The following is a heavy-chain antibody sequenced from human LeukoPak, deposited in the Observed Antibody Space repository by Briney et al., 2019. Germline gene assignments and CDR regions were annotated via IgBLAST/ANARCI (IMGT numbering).Heavy chain of an antibody. CDR2: INHSGST. CDR1: GGSFSGYY. D-gene: IGHD6-13*01. V-gene: IGHV4-34*01. Sequence: PSETLSLTCAVYGGSFSGYYWSWIRQPPGKGLEWIGEINHSGSTNYNPSLKSRVTISVDTSKNQFSLKLSSVTAADTAVYYCARDGTIIAAAVSAFDIWGQGTMVTVSS. J-gene: IGHJ3*02. CDR3: ARDGTIIAAAVSAFDI.